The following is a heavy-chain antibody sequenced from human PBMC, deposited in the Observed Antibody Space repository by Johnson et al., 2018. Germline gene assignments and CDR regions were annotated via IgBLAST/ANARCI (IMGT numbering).Heavy chain of an antibody. CDR2: ISGSGGST. V-gene: IGHV3-23*04. J-gene: IGHJ6*03. CDR3: AKGGGSYYGDYMEG. D-gene: IGHD1-26*01. CDR1: GFTFSSYA. Sequence: VQLVQSGGGLVQXGGSLRLSCAASGFTFSSYAMSWDRPAPGKGLEWVSAISGSGGSTYYADSVKGRFTIPRENSKNTLYLQMKGRRAEDTAAYYCAKGGGSYYGDYMEGWGKGTTVTVSS.